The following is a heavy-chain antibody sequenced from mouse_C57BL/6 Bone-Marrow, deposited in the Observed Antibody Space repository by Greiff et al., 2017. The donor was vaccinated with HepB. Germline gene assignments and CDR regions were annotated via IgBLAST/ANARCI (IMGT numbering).Heavy chain of an antibody. J-gene: IGHJ3*01. D-gene: IGHD1-1*01. V-gene: IGHV1-26*01. CDR3: ARSYGSSYGFAY. CDR2: INPNNGGT. Sequence: VQLQQSGPELVKPGASVKISCKASGYTFTDYYMNWVKQSHGKSLEWIGDINPNNGGTNYNQKFKGKATLTVDKSSSTAYMELRSLTSEASAVYYCARSYGSSYGFAYWGQGTLVTVSA. CDR1: GYTFTDYY.